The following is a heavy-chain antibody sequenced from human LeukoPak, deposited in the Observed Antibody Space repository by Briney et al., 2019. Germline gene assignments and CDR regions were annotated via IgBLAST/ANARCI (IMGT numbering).Heavy chain of an antibody. CDR3: ARDRGIVVVSNWFDP. CDR1: GFTFSSYE. CDR2: ISSSGSTI. D-gene: IGHD2-21*01. V-gene: IGHV3-48*03. J-gene: IGHJ5*02. Sequence: PGGSLRLSCAASGFTFSSYEMNWVRQAPGKGLEWVSYISSSGSTIYYADSVKGRFTISRDNAKNSLYLQMNSLRAEDTAVYYCARDRGIVVVSNWFDPWGQGTLVTVSS.